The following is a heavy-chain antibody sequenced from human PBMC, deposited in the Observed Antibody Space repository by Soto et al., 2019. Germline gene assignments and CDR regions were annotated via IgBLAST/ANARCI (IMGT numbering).Heavy chain of an antibody. CDR3: ARDLGYCLSGTCYREWFEP. CDR2: VRGDNGHT. J-gene: IGHJ5*02. CDR1: GYTFTTHG. Sequence: QVQLVPSGAEVKKPGASVKVSCKASGYTFTTHGISWVRQVPGQGLEWMGWVRGDNGHTNYAKSLQGRVTMTTDTSTNTDYMELRSLRSDDTAVYYCARDLGYCLSGTCYREWFEPWGQGTLVTVSS. V-gene: IGHV1-18*01. D-gene: IGHD1-26*01.